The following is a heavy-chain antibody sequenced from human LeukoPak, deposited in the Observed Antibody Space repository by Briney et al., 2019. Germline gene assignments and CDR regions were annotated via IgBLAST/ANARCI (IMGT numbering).Heavy chain of an antibody. CDR2: IYYNGRT. CDR3: ARGADCSSTSCYGHWFDP. V-gene: IGHV4-59*01. D-gene: IGHD2-2*01. CDR1: GASISNYY. J-gene: IGHJ5*02. Sequence: SETLSLTCTVSGASISNYYWSWIRQPPGKGLEWIVYIYYNGRTNYNPSLKSRVTISLETSKNQFSLKLSSVTAADTAVYYCARGADCSSTSCYGHWFDPWGQGTLVTVSS.